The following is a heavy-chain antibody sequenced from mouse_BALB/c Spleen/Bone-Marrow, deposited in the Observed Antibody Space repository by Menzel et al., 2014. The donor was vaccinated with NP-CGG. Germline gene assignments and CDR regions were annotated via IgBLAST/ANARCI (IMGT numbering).Heavy chain of an antibody. Sequence: VQLQQSGAELVRPGASVKLSCKASGYTFTSYWMHWVKQRPGQGLEWIGEIDPSDSYTNYNQKFKGKATLTVDKSPSTAYMQLSSLTSEDSAVYYCARYGGYFPLFAYWGQWTLVTVSA. V-gene: IGHV1-69*02. D-gene: IGHD2-3*01. CDR2: IDPSDSYT. CDR1: GYTFTSYW. J-gene: IGHJ3*01. CDR3: ARYGGYFPLFAY.